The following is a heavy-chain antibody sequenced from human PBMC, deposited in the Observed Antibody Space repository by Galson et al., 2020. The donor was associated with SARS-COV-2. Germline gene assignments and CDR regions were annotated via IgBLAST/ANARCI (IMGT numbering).Heavy chain of an antibody. CDR1: GFSFSGYW. CDR3: ARGGSSGYSYGFY. CDR2: ISSDGSTT. V-gene: IGHV3-74*01. Sequence: GESLKISCAASGFSFSGYWMHWVRQAPGKGLVWVSRISSDGSTTSYADSVKGRFTISRDNAKNTLYLQMNSLRAEDTAVYYCARGGSSGYSYGFYWGRGTLVTVSS. J-gene: IGHJ2*01. D-gene: IGHD5-18*01.